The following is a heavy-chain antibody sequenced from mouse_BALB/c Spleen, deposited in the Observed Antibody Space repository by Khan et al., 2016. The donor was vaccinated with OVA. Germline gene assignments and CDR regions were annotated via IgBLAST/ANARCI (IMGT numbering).Heavy chain of an antibody. CDR1: GFSLTGYG. J-gene: IGHJ4*01. CDR2: IWGDGST. V-gene: IGHV2-6-7*01. CDR3: ARAYYGNYREAMDY. Sequence: VKLEVSGPGLVAPSQSLSITCTVSGFSLTGYGVNWVRQPPGKGLEWLGMIWGDGSTDYNSVLKSRLSISKDNSKSQVFLKMNSLQTDDTARYYCARAYYGNYREAMDYWGQGTSVTVSS. D-gene: IGHD2-10*01.